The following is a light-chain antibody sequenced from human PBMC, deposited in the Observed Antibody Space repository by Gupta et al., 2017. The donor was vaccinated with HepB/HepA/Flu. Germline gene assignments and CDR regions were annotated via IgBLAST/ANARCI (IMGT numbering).Light chain of an antibody. CDR1: QSLLRGNGYSY. CDR3: MQVLETPLT. V-gene: IGKV2-28*01. Sequence: DIVMTQSPLSLPVTPGESASISCRSSQSLLRGNGYSYLAWYLQKPGQPPQLLIYVASNRASGVPDRFSGSGSGTDFTLKISRVEADDVGIYYCMQVLETPLTFGGGTKVEIK. CDR2: VAS. J-gene: IGKJ4*01.